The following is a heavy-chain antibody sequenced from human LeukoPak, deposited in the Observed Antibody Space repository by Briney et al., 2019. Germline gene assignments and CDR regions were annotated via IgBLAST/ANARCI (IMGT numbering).Heavy chain of an antibody. CDR1: GYTFSNYG. V-gene: IGHV1-18*01. D-gene: IGHD3-10*01. J-gene: IGHJ4*02. CDR3: ARERTYYYDSGSFDYFDY. CDR2: IRGDNGNT. Sequence: ASVKVSCRASGYTFSNYGISWVRQAPGQGLEWVGWIRGDNGNTNYAQKLQGRVTMTTDTSTSTAYMELRSLRSDDTAVYYCARERTYYYDSGSFDYFDYWGQGTLVTVSS.